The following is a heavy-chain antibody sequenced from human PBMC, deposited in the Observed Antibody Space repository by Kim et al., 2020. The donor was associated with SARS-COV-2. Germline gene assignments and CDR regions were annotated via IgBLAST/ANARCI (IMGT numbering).Heavy chain of an antibody. Sequence: GGSLRLSCAASGFTFSSYSMNWVRQAPGKGLEWVSPISSSSSYIYYADSVKGRFTISRDNAKNSLYLQMNSLRAEDTAVYYCARDGVTYYYDSRESDAFDIWGQGTMVTVSS. CDR2: ISSSSSYI. D-gene: IGHD3-22*01. V-gene: IGHV3-21*01. J-gene: IGHJ3*02. CDR3: ARDGVTYYYDSRESDAFDI. CDR1: GFTFSSYS.